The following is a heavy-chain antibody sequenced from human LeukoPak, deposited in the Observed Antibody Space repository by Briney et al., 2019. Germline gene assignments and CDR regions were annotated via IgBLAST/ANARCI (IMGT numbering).Heavy chain of an antibody. J-gene: IGHJ5*02. V-gene: IGHV4-34*01. Sequence: SETLSLTCAVYGGSFSGYYWSWIRQPPGKGLEWIGEINHSGSTNYNPSLKSRVTISVDTSKNHFSLRLSSVTAADTAVYYCARLFGSCYPPGWFDPWGQGTLVTVSS. CDR1: GGSFSGYY. CDR2: INHSGST. D-gene: IGHD1-26*01. CDR3: ARLFGSCYPPGWFDP.